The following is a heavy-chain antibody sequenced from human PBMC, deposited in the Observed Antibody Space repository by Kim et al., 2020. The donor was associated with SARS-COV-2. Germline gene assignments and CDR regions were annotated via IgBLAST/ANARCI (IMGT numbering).Heavy chain of an antibody. D-gene: IGHD6-13*01. CDR1: GFTFSSYA. CDR2: ISGSGYNT. CDR3: AKDRAAAAGTGQFDY. Sequence: GGSLRLSCAASGFTFSSYAMTWVRQAPGKRLEWVSAISGSGYNTYYADSVRGRFTISRDSSQNTVFLQVTSLRDDDTAVYYCAKDRAAAAGTGQFDYWGQGTLVTVSS. V-gene: IGHV3-23*01. J-gene: IGHJ4*02.